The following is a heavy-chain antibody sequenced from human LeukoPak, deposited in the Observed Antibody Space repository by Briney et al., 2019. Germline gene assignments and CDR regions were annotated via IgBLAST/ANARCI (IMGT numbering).Heavy chain of an antibody. D-gene: IGHD1-20*01. V-gene: IGHV3-74*01. Sequence: GGSLRLSCAASRFTLNNHCKHWVRQAPGKGLVWISRINTDGRTTDYADSVKGRFTIYRDNAKNTLYLQMNSLRSEDTAVYYCGLDVNWNQIDDWGQGSLVTVSS. CDR1: RFTLNNHC. J-gene: IGHJ4*02. CDR2: INTDGRTT. CDR3: GLDVNWNQIDD.